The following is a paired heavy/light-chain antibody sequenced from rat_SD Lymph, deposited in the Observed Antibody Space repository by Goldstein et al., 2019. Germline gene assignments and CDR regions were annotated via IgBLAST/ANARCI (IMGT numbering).Light chain of an antibody. J-gene: IGKJ2-2*01. CDR1: QNINKN. Sequence: DIQMTQSPSLLSASVGDRVTLNCKASQNINKNLNWYQQKLGEAPKLLIYYTNNLQTGIPSRFSGSGSGTDYTLTISSLQPEDVATYFCFQYNSGDTFGAGTKLELK. CDR3: FQYNSGDT. V-gene: IGKV15S2*01. CDR2: YTN.
Heavy chain of an antibody. J-gene: IGHJ2*01. CDR1: GDTITAYY. Sequence: EVQLQQSGAELVRPGTSVKLSCKVSGDTITAYYMHFVKQRPGQGLEWIGRIDPEDDSTKYAEKFKNKATLTADTSSNTAYLKLSSLTSEDTATYFCTTVGGARYFDYWGQGVMVTVSS. D-gene: IGHD5-1*01. CDR3: TTVGGARYFDY. CDR2: IDPEDDST. V-gene: IGHV1-6*01.